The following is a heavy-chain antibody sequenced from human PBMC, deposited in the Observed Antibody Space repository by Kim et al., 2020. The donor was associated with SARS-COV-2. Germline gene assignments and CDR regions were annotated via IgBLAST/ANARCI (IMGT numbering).Heavy chain of an antibody. D-gene: IGHD3-10*01. CDR1: GFTFNKYA. Sequence: GGSLRLSCSASGFTFNKYAMHWVRQAPGKGLQCVSTVVGDGARTFYADSVKGRFTISRDNSKNTLYLQMTSLRAEDSAVYYCVKGFGDGASAWGQGTLVAVSS. J-gene: IGHJ4*02. CDR3: VKGFGDGASA. V-gene: IGHV3-64D*06. CDR2: VVGDGART.